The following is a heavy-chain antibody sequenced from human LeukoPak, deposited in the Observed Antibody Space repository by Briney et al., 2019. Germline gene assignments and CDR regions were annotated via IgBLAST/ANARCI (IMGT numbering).Heavy chain of an antibody. J-gene: IGHJ5*01. CDR2: MNPNSGNT. CDR1: GYTFTNYD. V-gene: IGHV1-8*01. CDR3: ASGLFRSWPCFDS. D-gene: IGHD6-13*01. Sequence: ASVKVSCKASGYTFTNYDINWVRQATGQGLEWMGWMNPNSGNTGYAQKFQGRVTMTRNTSISTAYMELSSLRSEDTAVDYCASGLFRSWPCFDSWGQGTLVTAS.